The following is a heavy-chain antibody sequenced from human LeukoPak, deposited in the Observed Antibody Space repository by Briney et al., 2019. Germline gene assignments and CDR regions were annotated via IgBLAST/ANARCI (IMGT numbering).Heavy chain of an antibody. D-gene: IGHD3-3*01. CDR1: GFTFSSYA. V-gene: IGHV3-23*01. Sequence: PWGSLRPSCVASGFTFSSYAMSWVRQAPGKGLEWVSAIGGSGGSTYYADSVKGRFTISSDNSKNTLSLQMNSLRAEDTAVYYCAKLHDFWSGYDDYWGQGTLVTVSS. J-gene: IGHJ4*02. CDR2: IGGSGGST. CDR3: AKLHDFWSGYDDY.